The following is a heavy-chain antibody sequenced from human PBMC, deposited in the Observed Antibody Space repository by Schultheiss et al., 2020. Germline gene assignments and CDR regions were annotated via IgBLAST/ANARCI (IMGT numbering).Heavy chain of an antibody. Sequence: SETLSLTCTVSGGSISSSSYYWGWIRQPPGKGLEWIGEINHSGSTNYNPSLKSRVTISVDTSKNQFSLKLSSVTAADTAVYYCARYLQQWLGTGTYYFDYWGQGTLVTVSS. D-gene: IGHD6-19*01. CDR2: INHSGST. V-gene: IGHV4-39*01. CDR3: ARYLQQWLGTGTYYFDY. J-gene: IGHJ4*02. CDR1: GGSISSSSYY.